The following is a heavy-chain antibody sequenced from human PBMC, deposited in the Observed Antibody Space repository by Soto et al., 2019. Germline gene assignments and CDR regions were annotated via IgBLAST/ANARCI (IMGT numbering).Heavy chain of an antibody. CDR1: GGSISSYY. Sequence: SETLSLTCTVSGGSISSYYWSWIRQSAGKGLEWIGRIYNGGNTQYNPSLKSRVTMSADTSKNQFPLRLNSVTATDTAVYYCARDGSDSYGLDVWGQGXTVTVYS. D-gene: IGHD3-10*01. CDR2: IYNGGNT. V-gene: IGHV4-4*07. J-gene: IGHJ6*02. CDR3: ARDGSDSYGLDV.